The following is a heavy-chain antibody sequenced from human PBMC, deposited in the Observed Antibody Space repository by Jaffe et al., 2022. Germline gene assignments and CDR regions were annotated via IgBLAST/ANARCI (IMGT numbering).Heavy chain of an antibody. D-gene: IGHD1-1*01. Sequence: QVTLRESGPALVKPTQTLTLTCTFSGFSLSTSGMCVSWIRQPPGKALEWLALIDWDDDKYYSTSLKTRLTISKDTSKNQVVLTMTNMDPVDTATYYCARILGPNPGTRAFDIWGQGTMVTVSS. V-gene: IGHV2-70*01. J-gene: IGHJ3*02. CDR2: IDWDDDK. CDR1: GFSLSTSGMC. CDR3: ARILGPNPGTRAFDI.